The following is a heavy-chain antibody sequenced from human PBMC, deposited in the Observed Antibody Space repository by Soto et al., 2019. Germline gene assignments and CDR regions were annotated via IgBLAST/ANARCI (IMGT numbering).Heavy chain of an antibody. J-gene: IGHJ6*02. Sequence: QVQLVESGGGVVQPGRSLRLSCAASGFTFSSYGMHWVRQAPGKGLEWVAVISYDGSNKYYADSVKGRFTISRDNSKNTLYLQMNSLRAEDTAVYYCAKDQVDCSSTGCYRGDYYYGMDVWGQGTTVTVSS. CDR1: GFTFSSYG. D-gene: IGHD2-2*02. CDR2: ISYDGSNK. CDR3: AKDQVDCSSTGCYRGDYYYGMDV. V-gene: IGHV3-30*18.